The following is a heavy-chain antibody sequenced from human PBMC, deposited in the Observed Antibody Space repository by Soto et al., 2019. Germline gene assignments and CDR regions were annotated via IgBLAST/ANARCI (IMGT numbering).Heavy chain of an antibody. V-gene: IGHV3-23*01. D-gene: IGHD2-21*01. CDR2: ISVTGDT. J-gene: IGHJ4*02. CDR1: GFTFSSYA. Sequence: PGGSLRLSCAASGFTFSSYAMNWVRQVPGKGPEWVSHISVTGDTYYADSVKGRFTISRDNSKNTLFLQMNSLRAEDTAVYYCAKSLSMATSFDYWGQGTPDT. CDR3: AKSLSMATSFDY.